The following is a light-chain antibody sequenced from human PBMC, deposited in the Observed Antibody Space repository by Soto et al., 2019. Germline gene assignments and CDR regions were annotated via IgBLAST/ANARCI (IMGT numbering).Light chain of an antibody. CDR3: LQYHNLWA. J-gene: IGKJ1*01. CDR2: RAS. Sequence: IVMTQSPATLSVSPGERATLSCRASQNIYSNVAWYQQRPGQAPRLLIYRASTRATGIPARFSGSGSGTEFTLTISSLQSEDFTVYSCLQYHNLWAFGQGTKVE. CDR1: QNIYSN. V-gene: IGKV3-15*01.